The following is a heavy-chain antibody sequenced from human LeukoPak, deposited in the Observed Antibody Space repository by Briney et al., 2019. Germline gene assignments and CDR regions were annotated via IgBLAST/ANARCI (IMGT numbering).Heavy chain of an antibody. CDR3: AKVAFGELLTYYFDY. CDR2: ISWNSGSI. V-gene: IGHV3-9*01. Sequence: GGSLRLSCAASGFTFDDYAMHWVRHAPGKGLEWVSGISWNSGSIGYADSVKGRFTISRDNAKNSLYLQMNSLRAEDTALYYCAKVAFGELLTYYFDYWGQGTLVTVSS. D-gene: IGHD3-10*01. CDR1: GFTFDDYA. J-gene: IGHJ4*02.